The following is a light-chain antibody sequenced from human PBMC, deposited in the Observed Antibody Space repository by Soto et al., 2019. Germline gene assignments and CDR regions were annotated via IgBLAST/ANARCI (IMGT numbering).Light chain of an antibody. V-gene: IGKV3-15*01. CDR3: QQYNNWPPIT. J-gene: IGKJ5*01. CDR1: HSVSSN. Sequence: EIVLTLSPGTLSLSTGERATLSCRASHSVSSNLAWYQQKPGQAPRLLIYGASTRATGIPARFSGSGSGTEFTLTISSLQSEDFAVYYCQQYNNWPPITFGQGTRLEIK. CDR2: GAS.